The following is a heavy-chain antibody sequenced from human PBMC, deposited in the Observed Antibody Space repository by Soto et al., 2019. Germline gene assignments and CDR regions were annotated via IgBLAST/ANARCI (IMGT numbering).Heavy chain of an antibody. V-gene: IGHV1-46*01. Sequence: QVQLLQSGAEVKKPGASVKVSCKASGYAFTNYHLHWLRQAPGKGPEWMGIIKPGGGSTGYAQQFRGRLTMARDAFSSSVYMEMNGLRSDDTVVQICAWDMAAIALDPFDIWGQGTMGTVSS. CDR1: GYAFTNYH. CDR2: IKPGGGST. CDR3: AWDMAAIALDPFDI. J-gene: IGHJ3*02. D-gene: IGHD2-15*01.